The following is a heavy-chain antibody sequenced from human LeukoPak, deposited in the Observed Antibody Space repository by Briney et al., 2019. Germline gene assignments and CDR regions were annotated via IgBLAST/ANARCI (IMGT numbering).Heavy chain of an antibody. J-gene: IGHJ4*02. Sequence: QPGGSLGLSCAASGFSFSNYAMTWVRQAPGKGLEWVTGISGSGGSTYYADSVKGRFIISRDNSKSTLSLQMDSLRAEDTAVYYCAKIHYYESSGYLEYWGQGTLVTVSS. CDR3: AKIHYYESSGYLEY. CDR1: GFSFSNYA. V-gene: IGHV3-23*01. D-gene: IGHD3-22*01. CDR2: ISGSGGST.